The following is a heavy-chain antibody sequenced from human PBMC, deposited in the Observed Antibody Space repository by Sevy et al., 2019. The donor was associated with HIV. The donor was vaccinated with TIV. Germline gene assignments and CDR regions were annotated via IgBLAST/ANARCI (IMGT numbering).Heavy chain of an antibody. CDR1: GYTFTSYY. J-gene: IGHJ5*02. Sequence: ASVKVSCKASGYTFTSYYMHWVRQAPGQGLEWMGIINPGGGSTRYAQKFQGRVTMTRDTSTSTVYMELSSLRSEDTAVYYCAREGSSATKNNWFDPWGQGTLVTVSS. V-gene: IGHV1-46*03. CDR3: AREGSSATKNNWFDP. CDR2: INPGGGST. D-gene: IGHD6-6*01.